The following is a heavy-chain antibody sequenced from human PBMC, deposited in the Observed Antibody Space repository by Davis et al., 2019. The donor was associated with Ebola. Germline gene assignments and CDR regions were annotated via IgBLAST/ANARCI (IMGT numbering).Heavy chain of an antibody. CDR1: GFTFSDYY. D-gene: IGHD5-18*01. J-gene: IGHJ4*02. CDR2: ISSSGSTI. V-gene: IGHV3-11*01. Sequence: PGGSLRLSCAASGFTFSDYYMSWIRQAPGKGLEWVSYISSSGSTIYYADSVKGRFTISRDNAKNSLYLQMNSLRAEDTAVYYCARVRSYSYGFSRPFDYWGQGTLVTVSS. CDR3: ARVRSYSYGFSRPFDY.